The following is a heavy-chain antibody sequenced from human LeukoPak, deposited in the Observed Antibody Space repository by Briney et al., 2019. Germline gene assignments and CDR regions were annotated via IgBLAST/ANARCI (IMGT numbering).Heavy chain of an antibody. D-gene: IGHD3-22*01. J-gene: IGHJ4*02. V-gene: IGHV4-34*01. CDR2: INHSGST. Sequence: SETLSLTCAVYGGSFSGYCWSWIRQPPGKGLEWIGEINHSGSTNYNPSLKSRVTISVDTSKNQFSLKLSSVTAADTAVYYCARDQGFNYYDSSGYRMGLDYWGQGTLVTVSS. CDR3: ARDQGFNYYDSSGYRMGLDY. CDR1: GGSFSGYC.